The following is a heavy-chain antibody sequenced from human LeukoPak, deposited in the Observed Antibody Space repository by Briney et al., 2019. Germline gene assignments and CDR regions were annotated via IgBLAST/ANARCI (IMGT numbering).Heavy chain of an antibody. CDR1: GFTFSSYA. CDR3: AKAQDIVVVETPRVYYFDY. Sequence: GGSLRLSCAASGFTFSSYAMSWVRQAPGKGLEWVSAISGSGGSTYYADSVKGRFTISRDNSKNTPYLQMNSLRAEDTAVYYCAKAQDIVVVETPRVYYFDYWGQGTLVTVSS. D-gene: IGHD2-2*01. CDR2: ISGSGGST. V-gene: IGHV3-23*01. J-gene: IGHJ4*02.